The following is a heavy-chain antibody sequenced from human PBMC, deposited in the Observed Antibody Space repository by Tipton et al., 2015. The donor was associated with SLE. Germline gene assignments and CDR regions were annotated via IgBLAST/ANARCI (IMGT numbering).Heavy chain of an antibody. J-gene: IGHJ3*02. D-gene: IGHD4-23*01. Sequence: SLRLSCAVSGFTFSSYGMHWVRQAPGKGMEWVAVIWYDGSNKYYADSVKGRLNISRDNSKNTLYLQMNSLRAEDTAVYFCAKDRAYGGLGGAYDMWGQGTIVTVSS. V-gene: IGHV3-30*18. CDR1: GFTFSSYG. CDR3: AKDRAYGGLGGAYDM. CDR2: IWYDGSNK.